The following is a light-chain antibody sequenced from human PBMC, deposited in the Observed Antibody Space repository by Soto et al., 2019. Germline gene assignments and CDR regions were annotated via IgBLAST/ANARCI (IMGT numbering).Light chain of an antibody. CDR1: QIVSSSY. V-gene: IGKV3D-20*02. Sequence: EIVLTLSPGTLSLSPGERATLSCRASQIVSSSYLAWYQQKPGQPPRLLIYGASSRATGIPDRFSGSGSGTDFTLTISSLEPEDFAVYYCQQRSNWPPTFGQGTRLEIK. CDR3: QQRSNWPPT. CDR2: GAS. J-gene: IGKJ5*01.